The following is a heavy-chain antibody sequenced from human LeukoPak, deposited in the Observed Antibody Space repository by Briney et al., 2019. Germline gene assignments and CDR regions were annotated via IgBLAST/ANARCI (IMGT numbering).Heavy chain of an antibody. CDR1: GFTFSSYW. CDR3: ARDDDDYYDSSGYYSFDY. V-gene: IGHV3-74*01. CDR2: IYSDGSST. Sequence: GGSLRLSCAASGFTFSSYWMHCVRQAPGKGLVWVSRIYSDGSSTSYADYVKGRFTISRDNAKNTLYLQMNSLRAEDTAVYYCARDDDDYYDSSGYYSFDYWGQGTLVTVSS. J-gene: IGHJ4*02. D-gene: IGHD3-22*01.